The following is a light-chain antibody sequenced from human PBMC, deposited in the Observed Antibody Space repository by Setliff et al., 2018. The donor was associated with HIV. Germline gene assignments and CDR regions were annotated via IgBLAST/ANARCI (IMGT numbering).Light chain of an antibody. CDR3: CSYAGSSTPYV. Sequence: QSALTQPRSVSGSPGQSVTISCTGTSSDVGGYNYVSWYQQHPGKAPKLMIYEVSKRPSGVSNRFSGSKSGNTASLTISGLQAEAEADYYCCSYAGSSTPYVFGTGTKVTVL. CDR1: SSDVGGYNY. CDR2: EVS. J-gene: IGLJ1*01. V-gene: IGLV2-11*01.